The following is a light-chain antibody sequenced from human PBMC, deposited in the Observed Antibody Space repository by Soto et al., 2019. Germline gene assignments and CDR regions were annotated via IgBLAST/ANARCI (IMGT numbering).Light chain of an antibody. Sequence: RSWLPGERATLSCRASQSVSSNHLAWYQQKPGLAPRLLIYGASSRATGIPARFSGSGSGADFPLTISTLEPEDFAVYCCQQRSCWPLTFGEGTRLEIK. J-gene: IGKJ5*01. V-gene: IGKV3D-20*02. CDR3: QQRSCWPLT. CDR2: GAS. CDR1: QSVSSNH.